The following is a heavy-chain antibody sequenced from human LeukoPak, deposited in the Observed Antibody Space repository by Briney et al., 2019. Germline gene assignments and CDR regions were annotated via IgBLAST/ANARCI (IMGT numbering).Heavy chain of an antibody. D-gene: IGHD5-18*01. Sequence: PGGSLRLSCAASGFTFTNYWMHWVRQAPGKGLVWVSRINGDGSITRYADSVKGRFTVSRDNAKNTLYLQMNSLRTADTAVYYCARGGGYSYGPSDYWGQGALVTVSS. J-gene: IGHJ4*02. CDR2: INGDGSIT. CDR3: ARGGGYSYGPSDY. V-gene: IGHV3-74*01. CDR1: GFTFTNYW.